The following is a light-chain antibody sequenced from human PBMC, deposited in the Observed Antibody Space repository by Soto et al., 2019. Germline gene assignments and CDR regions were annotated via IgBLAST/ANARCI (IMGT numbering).Light chain of an antibody. J-gene: IGKJ3*01. CDR1: QSVSSSY. CDR2: GAS. Sequence: EIVLTQSPGTLSLSPGERATLSCRASQSVSSSYLAWYQQKPAQAPRLLIYGASSRAPGIPDRFSGSVSGKDLTLTISILDPGDFAVYYCQQYGSSLLFTFGPGTEVDI. V-gene: IGKV3-20*01. CDR3: QQYGSSLLFT.